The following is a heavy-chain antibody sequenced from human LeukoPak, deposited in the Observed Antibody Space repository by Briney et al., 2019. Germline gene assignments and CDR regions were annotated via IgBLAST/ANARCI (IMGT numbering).Heavy chain of an antibody. CDR3: ARDLGYCTGGTCYPNWLDP. CDR2: INAGNDNT. CDR1: GYTFTSYA. Sequence: ASVKVSCKASGYTFTSYAMHWVRQAPGQGLEWMGWINAGNDNTKYSQKFQGRVTITRDTSASTAYMELSSLRSEDTAVYYCARDLGYCTGGTCYPNWLDPWGQGTLVTVSS. V-gene: IGHV1-3*01. J-gene: IGHJ5*02. D-gene: IGHD2-15*01.